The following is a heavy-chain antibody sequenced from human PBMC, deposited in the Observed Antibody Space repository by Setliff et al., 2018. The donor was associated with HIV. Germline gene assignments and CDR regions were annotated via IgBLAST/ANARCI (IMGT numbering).Heavy chain of an antibody. V-gene: IGHV4-38-2*01. Sequence: SETLSLTCAVSDYSISSGFYWGWIRQPPGKGLEWIGSIYHTGSTYYNPSLKSRVTMSVDTSKNRFSLKLSSVRAADTAIFYCARHAGSGARDDAFDIWGQGPLVTVSS. J-gene: IGHJ3*02. D-gene: IGHD6-19*01. CDR3: ARHAGSGARDDAFDI. CDR2: IYHTGST. CDR1: DYSISSGFY.